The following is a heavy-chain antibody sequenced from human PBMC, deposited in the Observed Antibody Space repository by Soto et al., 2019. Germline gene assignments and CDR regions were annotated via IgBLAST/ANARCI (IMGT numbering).Heavy chain of an antibody. CDR3: AGGVYCSSTSCPMDV. CDR2: ISYDGSNK. V-gene: IGHV3-30-3*01. J-gene: IGHJ6*02. Sequence: GSLRLSCAASGFTFSSYAMHWVRQAPGKGLEWVAVISYDGSNKYYADSVKGRFTISRDNSKNTLYLQMNSLRAEDTAVYYCAGGVYCSSTSCPMDVWGQGTTVTVSS. CDR1: GFTFSSYA. D-gene: IGHD2-2*01.